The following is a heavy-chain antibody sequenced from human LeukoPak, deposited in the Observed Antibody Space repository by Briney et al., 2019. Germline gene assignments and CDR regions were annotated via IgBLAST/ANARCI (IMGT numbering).Heavy chain of an antibody. D-gene: IGHD1-1*01. J-gene: IGHJ6*02. V-gene: IGHV3-23*01. Sequence: GGSLRLSCAASGFTFSSYAMSWVRQAPGKGLEWVSAISGSGGSTYYADSVKGRFTISRDNSKNSLYLQMNSLRAEDTAVYYCARTTDYYYGMDVWGQGTTVTVSS. CDR2: ISGSGGST. CDR1: GFTFSSYA. CDR3: ARTTDYYYGMDV.